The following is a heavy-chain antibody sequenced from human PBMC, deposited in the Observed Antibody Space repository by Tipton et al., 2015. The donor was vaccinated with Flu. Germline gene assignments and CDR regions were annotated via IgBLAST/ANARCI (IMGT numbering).Heavy chain of an antibody. V-gene: IGHV3-23*01. CDR1: GFTFSSYA. J-gene: IGHJ4*02. Sequence: AASGFTFSSYAMSWVRQAPGKGLEWVSAISGSGGSTYYADSVKGRFTISRDNSKNTLYLQMNSLRAEDTAVYYCAKWGSLRYFDWLPEDYWGQGTLVTVSS. D-gene: IGHD3-9*01. CDR3: AKWGSLRYFDWLPEDY. CDR2: ISGSGGST.